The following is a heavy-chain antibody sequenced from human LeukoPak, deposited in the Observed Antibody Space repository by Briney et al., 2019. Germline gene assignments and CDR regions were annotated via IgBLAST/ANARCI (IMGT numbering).Heavy chain of an antibody. Sequence: SETLSLTCTVSSASITSSPYFWGWIRQSPGKGLEWIGSISYSGTTYYNPSLKSRVTISVDTSKNQFSLKLSSVTAADTAVYYCASGAARAHYYYYMDVWGKGTTVTVSS. J-gene: IGHJ6*03. CDR3: ASGAARAHYYYYMDV. V-gene: IGHV4-39*07. D-gene: IGHD3-16*01. CDR2: ISYSGTT. CDR1: SASITSSPYF.